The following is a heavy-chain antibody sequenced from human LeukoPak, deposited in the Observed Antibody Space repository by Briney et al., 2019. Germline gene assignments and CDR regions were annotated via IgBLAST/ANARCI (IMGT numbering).Heavy chain of an antibody. D-gene: IGHD1-1*01. Sequence: ASVKVSCKPSGYTFNDYSINWVRQAPGQGLEWMGWINTNSGNPTYAQAFTGRFVFSWDTSVSTAYLQISSLKTEDTALYYCARDRGNGFDFWGQGTLVTVSS. J-gene: IGHJ4*02. CDR1: GYTFNDYS. CDR2: INTNSGNP. V-gene: IGHV7-4-1*02. CDR3: ARDRGNGFDF.